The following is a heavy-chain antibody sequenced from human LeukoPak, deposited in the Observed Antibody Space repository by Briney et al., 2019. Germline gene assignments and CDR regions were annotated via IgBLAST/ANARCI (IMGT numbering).Heavy chain of an antibody. CDR2: FYYSGST. Sequence: SETLSLTRTVSGGSISSSSYYWGWIRQPPGKGLEWVGRFYYSGSTYYNPSLKSRVTISVDTSKNQFSLKLSSVTAADTAVYYCARHGPRNNWNADSRGNWFDPWGQGTLVTVSS. D-gene: IGHD1-20*01. CDR1: GGSISSSSYY. CDR3: ARHGPRNNWNADSRGNWFDP. J-gene: IGHJ5*02. V-gene: IGHV4-39*01.